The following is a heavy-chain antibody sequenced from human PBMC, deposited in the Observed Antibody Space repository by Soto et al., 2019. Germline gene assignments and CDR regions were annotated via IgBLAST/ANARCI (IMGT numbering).Heavy chain of an antibody. CDR3: ARAQGSGNGYYYYGMDV. CDR1: GGSISSYY. CDR2: IYYSGST. V-gene: IGHV4-59*01. D-gene: IGHD3-10*01. Sequence: SETLSLTCTVSGGSISSYYWSWIRQPPGKGLEWIGYIYYSGSTNYNPSLKSRVTISVDTSKNQFSLKLSSVTAADTAVYYCARAQGSGNGYYYYGMDVWGQGTTVTVSS. J-gene: IGHJ6*02.